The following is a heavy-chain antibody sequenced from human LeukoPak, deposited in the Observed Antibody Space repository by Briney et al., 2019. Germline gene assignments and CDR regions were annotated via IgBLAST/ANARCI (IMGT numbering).Heavy chain of an antibody. CDR1: GGSISDNY. J-gene: IGHJ5*02. CDR2: IYTSGST. CDR3: ARQKKSCFDP. V-gene: IGHV4-4*07. Sequence: PSETLSPTCTVSGGSISDNYWSWIRQPAGKGLEWIGRIYTSGSTTYNPSLNSRVTMSVDTSKNQFSLKLNSVTAADTAMYYCARQKKSCFDPWGQGILVTVSS.